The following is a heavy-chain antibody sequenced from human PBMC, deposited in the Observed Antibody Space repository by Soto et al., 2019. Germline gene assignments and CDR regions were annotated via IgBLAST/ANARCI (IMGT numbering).Heavy chain of an antibody. J-gene: IGHJ6*02. CDR3: ARGVSTDCSNGVCSYHYYCEMDV. Sequence: QVQLVQSGAEVRKPGASVKVSCKTSGYTFTAFNIHWVRQAPGQSPEWLGRINPLSGGIHYSQKFRAPVTLTSDRSISTAYMEVNKLTSGDTALYYCARGVSTDCSNGVCSYHYYCEMDVWGQGTTVTVSS. CDR1: GYTFTAFN. CDR2: INPLSGGI. V-gene: IGHV1-2*06. D-gene: IGHD2-8*01.